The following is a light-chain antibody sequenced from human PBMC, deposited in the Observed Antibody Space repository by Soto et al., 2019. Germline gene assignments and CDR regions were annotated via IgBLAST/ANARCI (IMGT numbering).Light chain of an antibody. CDR2: DST. J-gene: IGKJ5*01. CDR1: QSIHTS. V-gene: IGKV3-11*01. CDR3: QQRNVWPPIT. Sequence: VLAQSPATLSLFPGERATRSCRASQSIHTSLAWYQQKSGKPPRLVIYDSTLRANGVPDRFGGSRSGTEFTLTINSLEPEDFAVYYCQQRNVWPPITFGQGTRLEI.